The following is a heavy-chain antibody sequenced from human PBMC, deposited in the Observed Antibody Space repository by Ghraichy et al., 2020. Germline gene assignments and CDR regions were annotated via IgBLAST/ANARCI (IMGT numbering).Heavy chain of an antibody. CDR1: GFTFSSYW. V-gene: IGHV3-7*01. CDR2: IKEDGSEK. Sequence: GGSLRLSCAASGFTFSSYWMSWVRQAPGKGLEWVANIKEDGSEKNYVDSVKGRITISRDNAKKSLYLQMNSLRAEDTAVYYCASEYGRGLDVWGQGTTVTVSS. D-gene: IGHD3-10*01. J-gene: IGHJ6*02. CDR3: ASEYGRGLDV.